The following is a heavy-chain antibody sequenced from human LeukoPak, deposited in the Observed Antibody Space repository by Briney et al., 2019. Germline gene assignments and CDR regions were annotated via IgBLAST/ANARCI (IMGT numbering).Heavy chain of an antibody. V-gene: IGHV3-7*01. CDR1: GFTFSSYS. D-gene: IGHD6-13*01. CDR3: ARAPPIAAAGYYFDY. Sequence: PGGSLRLSCAASGFTFSSYSMNWVRQAPGKGLEWVANIKQDGSEKYYVDSVKGRFTISRDNAKNSLYLQMNSLRAEDTAVYYCARAPPIAAAGYYFDYWGQGTLVTVSS. J-gene: IGHJ4*02. CDR2: IKQDGSEK.